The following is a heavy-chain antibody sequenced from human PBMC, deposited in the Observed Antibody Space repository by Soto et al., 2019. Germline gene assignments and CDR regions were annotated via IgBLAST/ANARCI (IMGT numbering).Heavy chain of an antibody. CDR2: ISGSGGST. J-gene: IGHJ4*02. V-gene: IGHV3-23*01. CDR1: GFTFSSYA. D-gene: IGHD3-3*01. CDR3: AKDPRDFWSGYYLDY. Sequence: GESLKISCAASGFTFSSYAMSWVRQAPGKGLEWVSAISGSGGSTYYADSVKGRFTISRDNSKNTLYLQMNSLRAEDTAVYYCAKDPRDFWSGYYLDYWGQGTLVTVSS.